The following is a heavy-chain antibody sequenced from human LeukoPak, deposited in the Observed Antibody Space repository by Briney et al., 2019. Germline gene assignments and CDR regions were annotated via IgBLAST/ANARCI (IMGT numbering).Heavy chain of an antibody. CDR2: INHSGST. CDR3: ARPRNWFDP. Sequence: SETLSLTCAVYGGSFSGNYWSWIRQPPGKGLEWIGEINHSGSTNYNPSLKSRVTISVDTSKNQFSLKLSSVTAADTAVYYCARPRNWFDPWGQGTLVTVSS. V-gene: IGHV4-34*01. J-gene: IGHJ5*02. CDR1: GGSFSGNY.